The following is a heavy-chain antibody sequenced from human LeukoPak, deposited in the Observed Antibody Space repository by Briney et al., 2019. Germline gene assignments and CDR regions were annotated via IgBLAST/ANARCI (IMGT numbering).Heavy chain of an antibody. CDR3: ARALIGYYFDY. V-gene: IGHV3-23*05. CDR2: ISTSSRT. D-gene: IGHD2-8*01. Sequence: GGSLRLSCVASGFTFSSYAMSWVRQAPGKGLEWVSLISTSSRTHYADSMKGRFTISRDNSKNSLYLQMNSLRAEDTAVYYCARALIGYYFDYWGQGTLVTVSS. CDR1: GFTFSSYA. J-gene: IGHJ4*02.